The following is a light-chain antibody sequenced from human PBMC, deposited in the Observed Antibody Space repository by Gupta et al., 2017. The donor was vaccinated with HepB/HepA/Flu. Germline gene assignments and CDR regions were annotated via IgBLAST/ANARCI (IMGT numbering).Light chain of an antibody. Sequence: QSALTQPASVSGSPGQSITLSCTGTSNDIGAYNYVSWYQQHPGKAPKLIISDVSNRPSGVSDRFSGSKYGNTASLTISGLQAEDEAYYYCSSHAPSDFFGTGTKVSVL. J-gene: IGLJ1*01. CDR1: SNDIGAYNY. V-gene: IGLV2-14*03. CDR2: DVS. CDR3: SSHAPSDF.